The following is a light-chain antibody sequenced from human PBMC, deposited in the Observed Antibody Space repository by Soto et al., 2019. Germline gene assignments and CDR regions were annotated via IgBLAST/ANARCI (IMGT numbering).Light chain of an antibody. V-gene: IGLV1-40*01. Sequence: VLTQPPSVSGAPGQRVTISYTASSSNIGAGYDVHWYQQLSGTTPKLLIDGDSNRPSRVPDRFSGSKSSTSASLANTGLQAEDEAEYYCPSSDSILSGVSVFGSGPKVPV. CDR2: GDS. CDR3: PSSDSILSGVSV. CDR1: SSNIGAGYD. J-gene: IGLJ1*01.